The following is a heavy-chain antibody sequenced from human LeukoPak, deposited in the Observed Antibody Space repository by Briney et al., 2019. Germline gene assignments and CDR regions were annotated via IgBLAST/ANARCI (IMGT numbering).Heavy chain of an antibody. J-gene: IGHJ4*02. CDR3: ARDYVWGSSESDY. Sequence: GGSLRLSCAASGFTFSNVWMSWVRQAPGKGLEWVGNIKQDGSEKYYVDSVKGRFTISRDNAKNSLYLQMNSLRVEDTAIYYCARDYVWGSSESDYWGQGTLVTVSS. CDR1: GFTFSNVW. D-gene: IGHD7-27*01. CDR2: IKQDGSEK. V-gene: IGHV3-7*01.